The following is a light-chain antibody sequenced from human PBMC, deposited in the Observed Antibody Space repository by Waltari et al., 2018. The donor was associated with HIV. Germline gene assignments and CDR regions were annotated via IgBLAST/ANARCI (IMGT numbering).Light chain of an antibody. J-gene: IGLJ3*02. Sequence: QPPLTQPPSVCGSPGQSVTLSGLVNTSAIRLHASVSCYRHEPGTAPKVVIYDVNMRPSGVSDRFFGSKCVTAASLTISGLQVEDEGDYYCCSSTITDGGANIFVFGGGTKVTV. CDR1: TSAIRLHAS. V-gene: IGLV2-11*01. CDR2: DVN. CDR3: CSSTITDGGANIFV.